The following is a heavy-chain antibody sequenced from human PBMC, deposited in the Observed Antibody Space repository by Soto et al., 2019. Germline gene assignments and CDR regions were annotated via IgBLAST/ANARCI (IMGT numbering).Heavy chain of an antibody. J-gene: IGHJ3*02. CDR1: GGTFSSYA. V-gene: IGHV1-69*12. CDR3: ARDRRLTWIQLWLNAFDI. CDR2: IIPIFGTA. Sequence: QVQLVQSGAEVKKPGSSVKVSCKASGGTFSSYAISWVRQVPGQGLEWMGGIIPIFGTANYAQKFQGRVTITADESTSTAYMELSSLRSEDTAVYFCARDRRLTWIQLWLNAFDIWGQGTMVTVSS. D-gene: IGHD5-18*01.